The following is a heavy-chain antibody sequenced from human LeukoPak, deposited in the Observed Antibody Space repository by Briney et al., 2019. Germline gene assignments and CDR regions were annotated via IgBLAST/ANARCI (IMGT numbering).Heavy chain of an antibody. V-gene: IGHV1-2*02. CDR3: VKDLYMAAASPDH. J-gene: IGHJ4*02. Sequence: ASVKVSCKASGYTFTGYNMHWVRQAPGQGPEWMGWMSHNSGGTNYAQKFQGRVTMTRDTSINTAYMELTRLTSDDTAVYYCVKDLYMAAASPDHWGQGTPVTVSS. CDR1: GYTFTGYN. CDR2: MSHNSGGT. D-gene: IGHD6-13*01.